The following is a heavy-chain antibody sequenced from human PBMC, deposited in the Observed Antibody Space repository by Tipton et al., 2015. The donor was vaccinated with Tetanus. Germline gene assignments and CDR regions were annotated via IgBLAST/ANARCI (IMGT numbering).Heavy chain of an antibody. J-gene: IGHJ6*02. D-gene: IGHD1-1*01. CDR2: INHSGST. V-gene: IGHV4-34*01. CDR3: VTVNFPNYYHYGMDV. Sequence: GLVKPSETLSLTCAVYGGSFSAYYWSWIRQSPGKGLEWIGEINHSGSTTYSPSFKSRVTISVDTPKNQFSLKLTSLTVADTAMYYCVTVNFPNYYHYGMDVWGQGTTVTVSS. CDR1: GGSFSAYY.